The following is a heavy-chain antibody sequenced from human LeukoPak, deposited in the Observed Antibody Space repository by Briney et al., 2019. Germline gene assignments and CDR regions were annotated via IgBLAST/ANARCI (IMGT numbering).Heavy chain of an antibody. J-gene: IGHJ6*03. D-gene: IGHD5-12*01. V-gene: IGHV3-23*01. CDR2: ISGSGGST. CDR3: AKGSGYEAQYHYYYMDV. CDR1: GFTFSSYA. Sequence: GGSLRLSCAASGFTFSSYAMSWVRQAPGKGLEWVSAISGSGGSTYYADSVKGRFTISRDNSKNTLYLHVNSLRPEDTAVYYCAKGSGYEAQYHYYYMDVWGKGTTVTISS.